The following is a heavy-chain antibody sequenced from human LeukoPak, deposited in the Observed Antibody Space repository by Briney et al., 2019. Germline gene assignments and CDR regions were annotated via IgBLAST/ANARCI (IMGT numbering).Heavy chain of an antibody. D-gene: IGHD2-2*01. V-gene: IGHV1-18*01. CDR2: ISAYNGNT. J-gene: IGHJ4*02. Sequence: ASAKVSCKASGYTFTSYGISWVRQAPGQGLEWMGWISAYNGNTNYAQKLQDRVTMTTDTSTSTAYMELRSLRSDDTAVYYCARDFMKYQLTCTGAPHAYWGQGTLVTVSS. CDR3: ARDFMKYQLTCTGAPHAY. CDR1: GYTFTSYG.